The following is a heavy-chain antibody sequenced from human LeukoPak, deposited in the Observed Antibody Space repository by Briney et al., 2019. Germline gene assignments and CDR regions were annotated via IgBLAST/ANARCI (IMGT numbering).Heavy chain of an antibody. J-gene: IGHJ4*02. CDR2: ISGSGGST. CDR3: AKDSYIVVVPGGRGFDY. D-gene: IGHD2-2*01. V-gene: IGHV3-23*01. CDR1: GFTFSSYA. Sequence: GGSLRLSCAASGFTFSSYAMSWARQAPGKGLEWVSAISGSGGSTYYADSVKGRFTISRDNSKNTLYLQMNSLRAEDTAVYYCAKDSYIVVVPGGRGFDYWGQGTLVTVSS.